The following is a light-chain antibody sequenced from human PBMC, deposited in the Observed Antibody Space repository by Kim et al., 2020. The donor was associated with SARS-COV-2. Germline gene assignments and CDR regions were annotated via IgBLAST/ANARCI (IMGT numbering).Light chain of an antibody. CDR3: SAWDTSLNAAI. V-gene: IGLV10-54*01. CDR2: RNN. CDR1: SNKVGNHR. J-gene: IGLJ2*01. Sequence: QTAEVTGPWNSNKVGNHRAVWLQKHQGHPTKLLSDRNNDRPSGIAERFSASRSGNTAPLTITGLQPEDEADYFFSAWDTSLNAAIFGGGTQLTVL.